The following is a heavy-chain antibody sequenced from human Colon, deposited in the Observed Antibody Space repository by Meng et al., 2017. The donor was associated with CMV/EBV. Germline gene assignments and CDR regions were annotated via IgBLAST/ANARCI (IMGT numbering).Heavy chain of an antibody. J-gene: IGHJ1*01. CDR2: MDPTTGRT. CDR1: GYSFTGYY. V-gene: IGHV1-2*02. D-gene: IGHD3-16*01. CDR3: ASHSSYVWGSHH. Sequence: QWQRVQAGAGVRRPGDSVKVSCKASGYSFTGYYIHWVRQAPGQGLEWMGWMDPTTGRTDYAQKFQGTVTMTRDTSISTAYLELSRLTSDDTAVYYCASHSSYVWGSHHWGQGTLVTVSS.